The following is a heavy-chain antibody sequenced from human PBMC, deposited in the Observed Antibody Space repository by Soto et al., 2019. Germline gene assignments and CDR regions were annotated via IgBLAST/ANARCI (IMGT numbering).Heavy chain of an antibody. V-gene: IGHV5-51*01. J-gene: IGHJ6*02. CDR3: ARLAAAGTYHYYYGMDV. Sequence: LGESLKISCKGSGHSFTSYWIGWVRQMPGKGLEWMGIIYPGDSDTRYSPSFQGQVTISADKSISTAYLQWSSLKASDTAMYYCARLAAAGTYHYYYGMDVWGQGTTVTVSS. CDR2: IYPGDSDT. D-gene: IGHD6-13*01. CDR1: GHSFTSYW.